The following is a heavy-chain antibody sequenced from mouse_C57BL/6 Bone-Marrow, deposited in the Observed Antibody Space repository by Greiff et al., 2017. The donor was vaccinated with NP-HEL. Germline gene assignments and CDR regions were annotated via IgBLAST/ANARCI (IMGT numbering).Heavy chain of an antibody. D-gene: IGHD1-1*01. CDR2: IDPENGDT. Sequence: EVMLVESGAELVRPGASVKLSCTASGFNIKDDYMHWVKQRPEQGLEWIGWIDPENGDTEYASKFQGKATITADTSSNTAYLQLSSLTSEDTAVYYCTTNYGSSYDAMDYWGQGTSVTVSS. V-gene: IGHV14-4*01. CDR1: GFNIKDDY. J-gene: IGHJ4*01. CDR3: TTNYGSSYDAMDY.